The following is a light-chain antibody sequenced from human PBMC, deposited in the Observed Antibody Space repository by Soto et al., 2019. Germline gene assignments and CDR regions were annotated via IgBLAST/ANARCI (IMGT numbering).Light chain of an antibody. CDR3: SSYTSSSLYV. CDR1: SSDIGGHHF. Sequence: QSVVTPPASVSGSPGQSVPISCTGTSSDIGGHHFVSWYQQQSGKAPKLVIYEVTDRPSGVSDRFSGSKSGNTASLTISGLQPEDEADYYCSSYTSSSLYVFGTGTKVTVL. J-gene: IGLJ1*01. V-gene: IGLV2-14*01. CDR2: EVT.